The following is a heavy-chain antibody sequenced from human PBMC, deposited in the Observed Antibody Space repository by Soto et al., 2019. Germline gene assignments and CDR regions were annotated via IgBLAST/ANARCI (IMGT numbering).Heavy chain of an antibody. CDR3: ARGVVVVVATYGMDV. Sequence: EVQLVESGGGLVQPGGSLRLSCAASGFTFSSYAMHWVRQAPGKGLEYVSAISSNGGRTYYANSVKGRFTISRDNSKHTWYLQLGSLRSEEMAVNYCARGVVVVVATYGMDVWGQGTTVTVS. V-gene: IGHV3-64*01. CDR1: GFTFSSYA. CDR2: ISSNGGRT. D-gene: IGHD2-15*01. J-gene: IGHJ6*02.